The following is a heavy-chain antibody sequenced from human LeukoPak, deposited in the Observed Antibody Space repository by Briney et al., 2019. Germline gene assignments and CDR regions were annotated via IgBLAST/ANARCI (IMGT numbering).Heavy chain of an antibody. Sequence: GGSLRLSCAASGFTFSSYEMNWVRQAPGKGLEWVSYISSSGSTIYYADSVKGRFTIPRDNAKNSLYLQMNSLRAEDTAVYYCARGYYYNSSGYASGAFDIWGQGTMVTVSS. D-gene: IGHD3-22*01. CDR2: ISSSGSTI. V-gene: IGHV3-48*03. CDR1: GFTFSSYE. J-gene: IGHJ3*02. CDR3: ARGYYYNSSGYASGAFDI.